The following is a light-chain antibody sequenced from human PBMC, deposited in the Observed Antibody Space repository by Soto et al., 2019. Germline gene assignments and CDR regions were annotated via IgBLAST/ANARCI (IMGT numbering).Light chain of an antibody. J-gene: IGKJ4*01. CDR2: DAS. V-gene: IGKV1-33*01. CDR3: EQYHNLLLS. CDR1: EDISNF. Sequence: IQMTQSPSSLSASVGDRVTISCQATEDISNFLNWYQQKPGKAPKLLIYDASNLEAGVPSRFSGGGSGTHFTLTISSLQPEDFATYYCEQYHNLLLSFGGGTKVDIK.